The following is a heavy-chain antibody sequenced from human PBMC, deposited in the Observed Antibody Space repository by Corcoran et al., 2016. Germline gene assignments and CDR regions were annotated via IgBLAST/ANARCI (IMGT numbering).Heavy chain of an antibody. Sequence: QVQLVQSGAEVKKPGASVKVSCKASGYTFTSYYMHWVRQAPGQGLEWMGIINPSGGSTSYAQKFQGIVTMTRDTSTSTVYMELSSLRSEDTDVYYCARDHGYSSGYWYYGMDVWGQGTTVTVSS. CDR1: GYTFTSYY. V-gene: IGHV1-46*01. J-gene: IGHJ6*02. D-gene: IGHD6-19*01. CDR2: INPSGGST. CDR3: ARDHGYSSGYWYYGMDV.